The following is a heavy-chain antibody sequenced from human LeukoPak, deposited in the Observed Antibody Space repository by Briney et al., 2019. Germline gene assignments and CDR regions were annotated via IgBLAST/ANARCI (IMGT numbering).Heavy chain of an antibody. CDR3: ASSLYSRGWSLNSGAFDI. CDR1: GYTFTSYD. Sequence: ASVKVSCKASGYTFTSYDINWVRQATGQGLEWMGWMNPNSGNTGYAQKFQGRVTMTRNTSISTAYMELSSLRAEDTAVYYCASSLYSRGWSLNSGAFDIWGQGTMVTVSS. CDR2: MNPNSGNT. V-gene: IGHV1-8*01. J-gene: IGHJ3*02. D-gene: IGHD6-19*01.